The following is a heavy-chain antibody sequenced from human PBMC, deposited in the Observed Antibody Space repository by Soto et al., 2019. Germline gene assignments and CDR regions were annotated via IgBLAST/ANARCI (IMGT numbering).Heavy chain of an antibody. D-gene: IGHD6-19*01. CDR3: ASLILTYSSGREYFQQ. J-gene: IGHJ1*01. CDR1: GYTFTSYA. CDR2: INAGNGNT. V-gene: IGHV1-3*01. Sequence: ASVKVSCKASGYTFTSYAMHWVRQAPGQRLEWMGWINAGNGNTKYSQKFQGRVTITRDTSASTAYMELSSLRSEDTAVYYCASLILTYSSGREYFQQWGQGTLVTVSS.